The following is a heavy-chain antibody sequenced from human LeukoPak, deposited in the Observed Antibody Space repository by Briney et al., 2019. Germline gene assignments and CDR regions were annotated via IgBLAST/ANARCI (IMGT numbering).Heavy chain of an antibody. CDR1: GYTFTSYG. D-gene: IGHD3-10*01. CDR2: INPNSGGT. J-gene: IGHJ6*02. CDR3: ARAVYGSGDYYWPGIDV. V-gene: IGHV1-2*02. Sequence: ASVKVSCKASGYTFTSYGISWVRQAPGQGLEWMAWINPNSGGTKYAQKFQGRVTMTRDTSISTVYMELSRLRSDDTAVYYCARAVYGSGDYYWPGIDVWGQGTTVTVS.